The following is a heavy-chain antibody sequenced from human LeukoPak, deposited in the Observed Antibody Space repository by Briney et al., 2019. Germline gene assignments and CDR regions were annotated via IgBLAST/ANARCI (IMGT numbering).Heavy chain of an antibody. V-gene: IGHV3-30*02. J-gene: IGHJ4*02. CDR2: MRFDGSNK. D-gene: IGHD5-12*01. Sequence: GGSLRLSCAASGFNFNNYGMHWVRQAPGKGLEWVAFMRFDGSNKYYADSVKGRFIISRDNSKNTLYLQMNSLRGEDTAVYFCARVAPTQNPRYSGYDWNDYGGDVGYWGQGTLVTVSS. CDR1: GFNFNNYG. CDR3: ARVAPTQNPRYSGYDWNDYGGDVGY.